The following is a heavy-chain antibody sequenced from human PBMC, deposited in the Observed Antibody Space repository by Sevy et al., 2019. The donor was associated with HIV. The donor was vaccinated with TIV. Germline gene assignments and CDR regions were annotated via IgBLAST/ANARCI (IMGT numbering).Heavy chain of an antibody. D-gene: IGHD5-18*01. Sequence: GGSLRLSCAASGFTFSSYWMSWVRQAPRKGLEWVATMNQDGSEKFYVDSVKGRFTISRDNAKNSLYLQMNSLRAEDTAVYYCVREGLGGYSYRLDCWGQGTLVTVSS. CDR1: GFTFSSYW. CDR2: MNQDGSEK. V-gene: IGHV3-7*01. J-gene: IGHJ4*02. CDR3: VREGLGGYSYRLDC.